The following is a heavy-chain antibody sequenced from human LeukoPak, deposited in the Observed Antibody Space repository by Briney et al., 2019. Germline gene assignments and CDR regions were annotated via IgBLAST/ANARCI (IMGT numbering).Heavy chain of an antibody. CDR3: ARGGILGYCSSTSCYGNWFDP. J-gene: IGHJ5*02. CDR2: IYYSWST. D-gene: IGHD2-2*01. CDR1: GGSISSYY. Sequence: SETLSLTCTVSGGSISSYYWSWIRQPPGKGLEWMGYIYYSWSTNYNPSLKSRVTISVDTSKNQFSLKLSSVTAADPAVYYCARGGILGYCSSTSCYGNWFDPWGQGTLVTVSS. V-gene: IGHV4-59*01.